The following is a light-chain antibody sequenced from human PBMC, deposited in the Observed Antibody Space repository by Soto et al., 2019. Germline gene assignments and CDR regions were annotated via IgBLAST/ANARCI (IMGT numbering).Light chain of an antibody. CDR2: GAS. CDR1: QGISNH. V-gene: IGKV1-27*01. Sequence: DIQMTQSPSSLSAAVGDRVTITCRASQGISNHLAWYQQKPGKLPTLLIYGASSLQSGVPSRFSGSGSGTDFTLSISSLQPEDVATYYCQKYDSVPLTFGGGTKVEIK. CDR3: QKYDSVPLT. J-gene: IGKJ4*01.